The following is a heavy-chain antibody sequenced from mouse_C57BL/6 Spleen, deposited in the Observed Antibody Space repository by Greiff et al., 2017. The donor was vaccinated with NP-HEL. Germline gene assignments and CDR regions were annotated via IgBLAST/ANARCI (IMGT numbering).Heavy chain of an antibody. D-gene: IGHD2-2*01. J-gene: IGHJ2*01. V-gene: IGHV1-82*01. Sequence: VQLQQSGPELVKPGASVKISCKASGYAFSSSWMNWVKQRPGKGLEWIGRIYPGDGDTNYNGKFKGKATLTADKSSSTAYMQLSSLTSEDSAVYFCARVGGYDDFDYWGQGTTLTVSS. CDR3: ARVGGYDDFDY. CDR1: GYAFSSSW. CDR2: IYPGDGDT.